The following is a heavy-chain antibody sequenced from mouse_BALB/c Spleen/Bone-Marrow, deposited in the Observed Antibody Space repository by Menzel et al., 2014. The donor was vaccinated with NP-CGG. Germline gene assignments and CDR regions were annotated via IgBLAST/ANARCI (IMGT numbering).Heavy chain of an antibody. CDR1: GFDFSRYW. D-gene: IGHD1-1*01. J-gene: IGHJ1*01. CDR3: ARLNYYGNLVV. V-gene: IGHV4-1*02. Sequence: EVQLVESGGGLVQPGGSLKLSCAASGFDFSRYWMSWVRQAPGKGLEWIGEINPDSSTINYTPALKDKFIISRDTAKNTLYLQMSKVRAEDTALYYCARLNYYGNLVVWGAGTTVTVSS. CDR2: INPDSSTI.